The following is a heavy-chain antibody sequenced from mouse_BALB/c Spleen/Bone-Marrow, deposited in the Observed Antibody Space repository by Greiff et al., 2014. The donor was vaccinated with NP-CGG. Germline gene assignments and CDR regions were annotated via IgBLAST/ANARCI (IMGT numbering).Heavy chain of an antibody. CDR1: GYAFSVYW. V-gene: IGHV1-80*01. CDR2: IYPGDGGT. CDR3: ARGGISVDY. Sequence: QVQLKQSGAELVRPGSSVKISCKASGYAFSVYWMNWVKQRPGQGLEWIGQIYPGDGGTNYNGKFKGRATLTADKSSKTAYMQLSSLTSEDSAVYFCARGGISVDYWGQGTTLTVSS. J-gene: IGHJ2*01.